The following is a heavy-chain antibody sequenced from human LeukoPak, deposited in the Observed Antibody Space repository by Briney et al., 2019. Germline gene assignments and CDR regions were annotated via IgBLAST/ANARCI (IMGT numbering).Heavy chain of an antibody. CDR3: ASGRLGIFDY. D-gene: IGHD7-27*01. J-gene: IGHJ4*02. CDR1: GGSISSYY. CDR2: IYYSGST. Sequence: PSETLSLTCTVSGGSISSYYWTWIRQPPGKGLEWIGYIYYSGSTNYNPSLKSRVTISVDTSKNQFSLKLSSVTSADTAVYYCASGRLGIFDYWGQGTLVTVSS. V-gene: IGHV4-59*01.